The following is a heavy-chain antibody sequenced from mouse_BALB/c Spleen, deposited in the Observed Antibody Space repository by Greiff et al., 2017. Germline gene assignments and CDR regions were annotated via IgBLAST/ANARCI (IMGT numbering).Heavy chain of an antibody. CDR2: INSNGGST. D-gene: IGHD1-1*02. CDR1: GFTFSSYG. Sequence: EVNLVESGGGLVQPGGSLKLSCAASGFTFSSYGMSWVRQTPDKRLELVATINSNGGSTYYPDSVKGRFTISRDNAKNTLYLQMSSLKSEDTAMYYCARVNYGSGDYWGQGTTLTVSS. V-gene: IGHV5-6-3*01. J-gene: IGHJ2*01. CDR3: ARVNYGSGDY.